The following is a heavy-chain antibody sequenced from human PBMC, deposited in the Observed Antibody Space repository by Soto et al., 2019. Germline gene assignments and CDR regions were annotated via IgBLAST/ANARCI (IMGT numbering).Heavy chain of an antibody. CDR2: IIPILGIA. V-gene: IGHV1-69*02. J-gene: IGHJ3*02. Sequence: QVQLVQSGAEVKKPGSSVKVSCKASGGTFSSYTISWVRQAPGQGLEWMGRIIPILGIANYAQKFQGRVTITADKSTSTADMELSSLRSEDTAVYYCASSPGYGSGSIDAFDIWGQGTMVTVSS. CDR1: GGTFSSYT. D-gene: IGHD3-10*01. CDR3: ASSPGYGSGSIDAFDI.